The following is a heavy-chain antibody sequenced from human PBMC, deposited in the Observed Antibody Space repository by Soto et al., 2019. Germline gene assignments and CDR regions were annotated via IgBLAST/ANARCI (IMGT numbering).Heavy chain of an antibody. Sequence: LRLSCAASGFTFSNFGMNWVRQAPGKGLEWVSLISDSGYTTFHADSVKGRFTISRDNSKNTLYLQMNSLRAEDTAVYYCAKSVGTASYYGYYFGYWGQGTLVTVSS. CDR1: GFTFSNFG. D-gene: IGHD4-17*01. CDR3: AKSVGTASYYGYYFGY. V-gene: IGHV3-23*01. J-gene: IGHJ4*02. CDR2: ISDSGYTT.